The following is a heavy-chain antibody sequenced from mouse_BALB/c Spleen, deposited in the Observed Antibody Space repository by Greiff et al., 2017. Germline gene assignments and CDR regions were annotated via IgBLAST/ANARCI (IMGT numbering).Heavy chain of an antibody. CDR1: GFNIKDTY. J-gene: IGHJ2*01. V-gene: IGHV14-3*02. CDR3: ARHYGSSYFDY. Sequence: DVKLQESGAELVKPGASVKLSCTASGFNIKDTYMHWVKQRPEQGLEWIGRIDPANGNTKYDPKFQGKATITADTSSNTAYLQLSSLTSEDTAVYYCARHYGSSYFDYWGQGTTLTVSS. D-gene: IGHD1-1*01. CDR2: IDPANGNT.